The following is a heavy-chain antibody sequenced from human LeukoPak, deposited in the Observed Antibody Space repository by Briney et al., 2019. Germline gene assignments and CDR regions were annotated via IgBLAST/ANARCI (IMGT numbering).Heavy chain of an antibody. Sequence: ASVKVSCKASGYTFTSYDINWVRQATGQGLEWMGWMNPNSGNTGYARKFQGRVTMTRNTSISTAYMELSSLRSEDTAVYYCARGPYYDFWSGYYHYYYYGMDVWGQGTTVTVSS. V-gene: IGHV1-8*01. CDR1: GYTFTSYD. J-gene: IGHJ6*02. CDR2: MNPNSGNT. CDR3: ARGPYYDFWSGYYHYYYYGMDV. D-gene: IGHD3-3*01.